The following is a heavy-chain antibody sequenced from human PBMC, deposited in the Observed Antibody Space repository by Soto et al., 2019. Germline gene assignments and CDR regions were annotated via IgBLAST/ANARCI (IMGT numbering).Heavy chain of an antibody. Sequence: GDALNISLEGSGYTFSNYWLVRVRQMPRKGLEWMGIIYPGDSDTTYSPSFQGQVTISADKSISTAYLQWRSLQASDTAMYYCASSPRSGSYTDAFDIWGQGTMVTVSS. V-gene: IGHV5-51*01. D-gene: IGHD1-26*01. CDR2: IYPGDSDT. CDR3: ASSPRSGSYTDAFDI. J-gene: IGHJ3*02. CDR1: GYTFSNYW.